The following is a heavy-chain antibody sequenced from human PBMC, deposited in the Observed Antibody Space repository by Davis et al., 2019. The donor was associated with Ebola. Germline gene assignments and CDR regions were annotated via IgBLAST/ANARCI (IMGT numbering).Heavy chain of an antibody. CDR3: ARVIAVAYDAFDI. Sequence: MPGGSLRLSCTVSGGSISSSSYYWGWIRQPPGKGLEWIGSIYYSGSTYYNPSLKSRVTISVDTSKNQFSLKLSSVTAADTAVYYCARVIAVAYDAFDIWGQGTMVTVSS. J-gene: IGHJ3*02. D-gene: IGHD6-19*01. V-gene: IGHV4-39*07. CDR2: IYYSGST. CDR1: GGSISSSSYY.